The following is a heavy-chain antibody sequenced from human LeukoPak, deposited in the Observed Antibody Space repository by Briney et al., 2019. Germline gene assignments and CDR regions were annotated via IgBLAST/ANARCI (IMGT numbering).Heavy chain of an antibody. V-gene: IGHV4-59*08. CDR3: ARSYYYDSSGRTTYYYGMDV. J-gene: IGHJ6*02. CDR1: GGSISSYY. Sequence: SETLSLTCTVSGGSISSYYWSWIRQPPGKGLEWIGYIYYSGSTNYNPSLKSRVTISVDTSKNQFSLKLSSVTAADTAVYYCARSYYYDSSGRTTYYYGMDVWGQGTTVTVSS. D-gene: IGHD3-22*01. CDR2: IYYSGST.